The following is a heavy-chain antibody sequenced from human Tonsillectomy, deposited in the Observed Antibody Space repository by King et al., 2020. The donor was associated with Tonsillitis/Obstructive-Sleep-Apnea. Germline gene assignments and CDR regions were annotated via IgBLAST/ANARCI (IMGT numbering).Heavy chain of an antibody. CDR3: ARDGDGYCSGGSCYSSDY. D-gene: IGHD2-15*01. J-gene: IGHJ4*02. CDR1: GGTFSSYA. CDR2: IIPIFGTA. V-gene: IGHV1-69*01. Sequence: GQLVQSGAEVKKPGSSVKVSCKASGGTFSSYAISWVRQAPGQGLEWMGGIIPIFGTANYAKKFQGRVTITADESTSTAYMELSSLRSEDTAVYYCARDGDGYCSGGSCYSSDYWGQGTLVTVSS.